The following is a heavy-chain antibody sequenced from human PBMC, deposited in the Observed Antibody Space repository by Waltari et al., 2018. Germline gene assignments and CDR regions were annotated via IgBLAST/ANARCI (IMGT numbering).Heavy chain of an antibody. CDR1: GGTFSSYA. CDR3: ARDPRYCSSTSCYTWFDP. J-gene: IGHJ5*02. V-gene: IGHV1-69*01. D-gene: IGHD2-2*02. Sequence: QVQLVQSGAEVKKPGSSVKVSCQASGGTFSSYAISWVRQAPGQGLEWMGGIIPIFGTANYAQKFQGRVTITADESTSTAYMELSSLRSEDTAVYYCARDPRYCSSTSCYTWFDPWGQGTLVTVSS. CDR2: IIPIFGTA.